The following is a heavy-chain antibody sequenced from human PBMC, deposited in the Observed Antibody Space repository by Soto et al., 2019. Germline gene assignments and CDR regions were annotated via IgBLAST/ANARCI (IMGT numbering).Heavy chain of an antibody. Sequence: QVQLVESGGGVVQPGRSLRLSCAASGFPITSYGMHWVREGPDKGLEWVAIISYDGSDKYYADSVKGRFTISRDNSKNTLHLQMNSLRPQDTALYYCVGGQYYFDYRGQGTLVIVSS. CDR2: ISYDGSDK. CDR1: GFPITSYG. J-gene: IGHJ4*02. CDR3: VGGQYYFDY. D-gene: IGHD3-10*01. V-gene: IGHV3-30*03.